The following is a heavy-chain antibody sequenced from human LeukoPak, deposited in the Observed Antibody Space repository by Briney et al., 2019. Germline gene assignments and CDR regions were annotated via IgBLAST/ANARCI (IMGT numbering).Heavy chain of an antibody. CDR1: GFTFSDYY. Sequence: GGSLRLSCAASGFTFSDYYMSWIRQAPGKGLEWVSYISSSGSTIYYADSVKGRFTISRDNAKNSLYLQMNSLRAEDTAVYYCARVGRLAARPIYYYYYMDVWGKGTTVTVSS. J-gene: IGHJ6*03. V-gene: IGHV3-11*01. D-gene: IGHD6-6*01. CDR3: ARVGRLAARPIYYYYYMDV. CDR2: ISSSGSTI.